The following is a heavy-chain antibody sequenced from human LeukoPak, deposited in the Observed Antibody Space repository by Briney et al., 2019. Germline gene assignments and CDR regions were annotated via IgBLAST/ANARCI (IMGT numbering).Heavy chain of an antibody. CDR2: IKQDGSDK. CDR1: GFTFSTYW. V-gene: IGHV3-7*02. CDR3: AKNGYYDILTGYPND. Sequence: PGGSLRLSCAASGFTFSTYWMTWVRQAPGKGLEWVANIKQDGSDKYYVDSVKGRFTISRDNAKNSLFLQMSSLRAEDTAVYYCAKNGYYDILTGYPNDWGQGTLVTVSS. D-gene: IGHD3-9*01. J-gene: IGHJ4*02.